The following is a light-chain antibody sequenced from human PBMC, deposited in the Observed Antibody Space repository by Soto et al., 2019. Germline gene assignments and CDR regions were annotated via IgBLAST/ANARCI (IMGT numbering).Light chain of an antibody. V-gene: IGLV2-14*01. J-gene: IGLJ2*01. CDR3: SSYTSISTVV. Sequence: QSALTQPASVSGSPGQSITISCTGTSSDVGDYKYVSWYQQHPGKAPKLMIYDVTTRPSGVSNRFSGSKSGNTASLIISGLQAEDEADYYCSSYTSISTVVFGGGTKLTVL. CDR1: SSDVGDYKY. CDR2: DVT.